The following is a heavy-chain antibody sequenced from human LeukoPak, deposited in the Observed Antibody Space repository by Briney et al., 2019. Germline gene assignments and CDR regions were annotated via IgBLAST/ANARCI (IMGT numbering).Heavy chain of an antibody. Sequence: GGSLRLSCAASGFTVSSNYMSWVRQAPGKGLEWVSVIYSGGSTYYADSVKGRFTISRHNSRNTLYLQMNSLRAEDTAVYYCARGSYDFWSGGYYGMDVWGQGTTVTVSS. CDR3: ARGSYDFWSGGYYGMDV. CDR2: IYSGGST. J-gene: IGHJ6*02. D-gene: IGHD3-3*01. CDR1: GFTVSSNY. V-gene: IGHV3-53*04.